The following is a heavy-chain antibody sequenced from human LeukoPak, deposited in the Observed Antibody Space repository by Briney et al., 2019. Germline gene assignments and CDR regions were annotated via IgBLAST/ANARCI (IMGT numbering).Heavy chain of an antibody. J-gene: IGHJ5*02. CDR1: GYSFTSYW. CDR3: ARHRISGSYYSSDP. V-gene: IGHV5-51*01. CDR2: IDPGDSDT. D-gene: IGHD3-10*01. Sequence: GEPRNISGKGSGYSFTSYWIGGVPQMPGKGLEWIQIIDPGDSDTRYNPSFQGQVTISADKSISTAYLQWSSLKASDTAMYYCARHRISGSYYSSDPWGQGTLVTVSS.